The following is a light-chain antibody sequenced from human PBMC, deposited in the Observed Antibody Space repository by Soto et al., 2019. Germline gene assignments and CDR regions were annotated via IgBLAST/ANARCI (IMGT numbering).Light chain of an antibody. CDR2: DVS. CDR3: SSYTSSSTHWV. J-gene: IGLJ3*02. CDR1: SSDVGGYNY. V-gene: IGLV2-14*01. Sequence: QSALTQPASVSGSPGQSITISCTGISSDVGGYNYVSWYQQHPGKAPKLMIYDVSNRPSGVSNRFSGSKSGNTASLTISGLQAEDEADYYCSSYTSSSTHWVFGGGTKVTVL.